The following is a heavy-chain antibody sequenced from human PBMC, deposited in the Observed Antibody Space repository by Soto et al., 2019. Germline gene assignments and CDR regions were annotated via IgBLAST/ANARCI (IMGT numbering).Heavy chain of an antibody. CDR1: GYSISSGSY. Sequence: SETLSLTCTVSGYSISSGSYWGWIRQPPGKGPEWIASIYHGGTTFYNPSLKSRITISVDTSHNQFSLNLRSVTAADTAVYYCASANVRGVAGSTLVYWGHGTLVTV. CDR3: ASANVRGVAGSTLVY. V-gene: IGHV4-38-2*02. CDR2: IYHGGTT. J-gene: IGHJ4*01. D-gene: IGHD3-10*02.